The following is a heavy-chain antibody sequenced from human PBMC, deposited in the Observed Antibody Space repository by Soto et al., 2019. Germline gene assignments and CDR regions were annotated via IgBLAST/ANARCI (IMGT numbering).Heavy chain of an antibody. CDR1: GFPFGIIA. D-gene: IGHD3-16*01. CDR2: ISGSGGRT. CDR3: AKGGYYSLFDI. J-gene: IGHJ3*02. Sequence: EMQLLESGGGLVQPGGSLGLSCVASGFPFGIIALSWVRQTQGKGLEWSSGISGSGGRTYYADSVKGRFTISRDNSNNTLSLQMHILRVEDTAVYFCAKGGYYSLFDIWGQGTVVTVSA. V-gene: IGHV3-23*01.